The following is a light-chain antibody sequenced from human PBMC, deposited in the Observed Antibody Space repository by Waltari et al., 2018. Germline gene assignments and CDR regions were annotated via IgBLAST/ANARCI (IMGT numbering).Light chain of an antibody. J-gene: IGKJ1*01. V-gene: IGKV2D-29*02. Sequence: DIVMTQTQLSLPVTPGEPASISCRSSQSLLHSNGNTYLHWYLQKPGQSPRLLIYKVTNRESGVPDRFSGSGSGTDFTLKISRVEPEDVGFYYCLQSTKDPWTFGQGTKVEIK. CDR3: LQSTKDPWT. CDR1: QSLLHSNGNTY. CDR2: KVT.